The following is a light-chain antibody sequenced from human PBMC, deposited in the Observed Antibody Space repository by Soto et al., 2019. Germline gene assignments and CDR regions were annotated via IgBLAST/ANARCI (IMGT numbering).Light chain of an antibody. V-gene: IGKV3-15*01. CDR1: QSVSSN. J-gene: IGKJ1*01. Sequence: EIVMTQSPATLSVSPGERATLSCRASQSVSSNLAWYQQKPGQAPRLLIYGASTSATVIPARFSGSGSGTEFTLTISSLQSEDFAVYYCQQYNNWPVWTFGQGTKVEIK. CDR3: QQYNNWPVWT. CDR2: GAS.